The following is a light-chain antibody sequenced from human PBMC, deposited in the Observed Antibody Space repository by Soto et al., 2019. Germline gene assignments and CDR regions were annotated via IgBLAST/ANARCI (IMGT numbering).Light chain of an antibody. CDR2: DAS. CDR1: RRLLYKDDNTY. J-gene: IGKJ5*01. Sequence: MTQSPLFLSVTLGQSASIFCVSSRRLLYKDDNTYLHWYQYKEGEAPQLLIYDASNLESGVPSRFSGSGSGTDFTLTISSLQPQDIATYYCQHFANLPMTFGQGTRLEIK. CDR3: QHFANLPMT. V-gene: IGKV1-33*01.